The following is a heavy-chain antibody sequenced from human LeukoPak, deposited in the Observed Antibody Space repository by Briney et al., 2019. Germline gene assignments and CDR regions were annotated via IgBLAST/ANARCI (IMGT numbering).Heavy chain of an antibody. Sequence: SETLSLTCAAYGGSFSGYYWSWIRQPPGKGLEWIGEINHSGSTNYYPSLKTRVTISVDTSKNQFSLKLSSVTAADTAVYYCARKGRRLLWFGESTPYYFDYWGQGTLVTVSS. CDR1: GGSFSGYY. J-gene: IGHJ4*02. CDR2: INHSGST. V-gene: IGHV4-34*01. CDR3: ARKGRRLLWFGESTPYYFDY. D-gene: IGHD3-10*01.